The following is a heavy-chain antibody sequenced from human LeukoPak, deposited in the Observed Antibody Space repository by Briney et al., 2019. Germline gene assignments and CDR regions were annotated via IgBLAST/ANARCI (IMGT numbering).Heavy chain of an antibody. D-gene: IGHD6-13*01. Sequence: SETLSLTCTVSGASISSYYWSWIRQPPGKGLEWIGNIYYSGSTNFNPSRKSRVTISLGTSKNQFSLRLSSVTAADTAVYYCAREVGTYSSRGGFYYYYMDVWGKGTTVTVSS. J-gene: IGHJ6*03. CDR2: IYYSGST. CDR1: GASISSYY. CDR3: AREVGTYSSRGGFYYYYMDV. V-gene: IGHV4-59*01.